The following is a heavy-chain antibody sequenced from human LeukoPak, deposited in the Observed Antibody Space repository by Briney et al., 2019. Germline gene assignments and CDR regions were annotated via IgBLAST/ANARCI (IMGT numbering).Heavy chain of an antibody. CDR3: ARREMASTFDY. D-gene: IGHD5-24*01. CDR1: GGSISSSSYY. J-gene: IGHJ4*02. Sequence: SETLSLTCTVSGGSISSSSYYWGWIRQPPGKGLEWIGSIYYSGSTYYNPSLKSRVTISVDTSKNQFSLKLSSVTAADTAVYYCARREMASTFDYWGQGTLVTVSS. V-gene: IGHV4-39*07. CDR2: IYYSGST.